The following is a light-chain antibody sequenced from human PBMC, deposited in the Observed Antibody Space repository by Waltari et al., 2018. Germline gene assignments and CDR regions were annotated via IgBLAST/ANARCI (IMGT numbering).Light chain of an antibody. CDR2: RTS. CDR1: QSISGW. Sequence: DIQMTQSPSTLSAFVGDRVTITCRASQSISGWLAWYQQKPGKAPPRLIYRTSRLHRGVPSRFSGRGSGTEFTLTISSLQPDDFATYYCQQYSTYPYTFGQGTKLEIK. J-gene: IGKJ2*01. V-gene: IGKV1-5*03. CDR3: QQYSTYPYT.